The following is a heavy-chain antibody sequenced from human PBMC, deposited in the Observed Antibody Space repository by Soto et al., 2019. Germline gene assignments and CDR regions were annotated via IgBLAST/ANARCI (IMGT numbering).Heavy chain of an antibody. CDR2: IYYSGST. V-gene: IGHV4-59*08. Sequence: PSETLSLTCTVSGGSISSYYWSWIRQPPGKGLEWIGYIYYSGSTNYNPSLKSRVTISVDTSKNQFSLKLSSVTAADTAVYYCARRNYDILTGYYVFDYWGQGTLVTVSS. CDR1: GGSISSYY. D-gene: IGHD3-9*01. J-gene: IGHJ4*02. CDR3: ARRNYDILTGYYVFDY.